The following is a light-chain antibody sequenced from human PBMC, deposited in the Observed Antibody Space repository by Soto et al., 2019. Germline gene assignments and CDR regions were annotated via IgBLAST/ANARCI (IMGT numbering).Light chain of an antibody. V-gene: IGKV3-15*01. CDR2: DAS. CDR3: HQYNEWRT. CDR1: QSVSSR. J-gene: IGKJ1*01. Sequence: EIMLTQSPGTLSLSPGERATLSCRASQSVSSRRLAWYQQKPGQAPRFLIYDASTRATGIPDRFSGSGSGTEFTLTISSLQSEDVAVYYCHQYNEWRTFGQGTKVDIK.